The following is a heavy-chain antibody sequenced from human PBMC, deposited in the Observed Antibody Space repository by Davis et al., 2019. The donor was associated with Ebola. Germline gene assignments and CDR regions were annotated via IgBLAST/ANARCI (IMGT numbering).Heavy chain of an antibody. Sequence: PGGSLRLSCAASGFTFSSYAMSWVRQAPGKGLEWVSAISGSGGSTYYADSVKGRFTISRDNSKNTLYLQMNSLRAEDTAVYYCAKDLRRGYSYGLCDYWGQGTLVTVSS. CDR3: AKDLRRGYSYGLCDY. CDR2: ISGSGGST. CDR1: GFTFSSYA. D-gene: IGHD5-18*01. V-gene: IGHV3-23*01. J-gene: IGHJ4*02.